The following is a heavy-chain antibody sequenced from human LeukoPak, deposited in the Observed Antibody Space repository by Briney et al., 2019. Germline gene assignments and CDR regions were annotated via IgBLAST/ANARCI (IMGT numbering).Heavy chain of an antibody. CDR3: ARGREAARPPGDWYFDL. D-gene: IGHD6-6*01. J-gene: IGHJ2*01. V-gene: IGHV4-34*01. CDR1: GGSFSGYY. Sequence: PSETLSLTCAVYGGSFSGYYWSWIRQPPGKGLEWIGEINHSGSTNYNPSLKSRVTISVDTSKNQFSLKLSSGTAADTAVYYCARGREAARPPGDWYFDLWGRGTLVTVSS. CDR2: INHSGST.